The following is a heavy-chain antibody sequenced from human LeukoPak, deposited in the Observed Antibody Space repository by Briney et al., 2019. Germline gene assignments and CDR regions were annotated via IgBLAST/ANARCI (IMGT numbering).Heavy chain of an antibody. D-gene: IGHD1-1*01. CDR2: IYSDGST. CDR1: RFTVSSNY. V-gene: IGHV3-53*01. CDR3: ASTAAGTSYYYYYMDV. Sequence: GGSLRLSCAASRFTVSSNYMSWVRQAPGKGLEWVSVIYSDGSTYYADSVKGRFTISRDNSKNTLYLQMNSLRAEDTAVYYCASTAAGTSYYYYYMDVWGKGTTVTSP. J-gene: IGHJ6*03.